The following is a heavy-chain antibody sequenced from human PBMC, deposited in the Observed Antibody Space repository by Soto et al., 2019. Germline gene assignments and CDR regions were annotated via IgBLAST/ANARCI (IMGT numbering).Heavy chain of an antibody. J-gene: IGHJ6*02. CDR1: GYSISTGFN. CDR2: IYHSGST. V-gene: IGHV4-38-2*02. Sequence: PSETLSLTCAVSGYSISTGFNWAWIRQPPGKGLEWIGSIYHSGSTNYNPSLKSRVTISVDTSKNQFSLKLSSVTAADTAVYYCAREPLSYGMDVWGQGTTVTVSS. CDR3: AREPLSYGMDV.